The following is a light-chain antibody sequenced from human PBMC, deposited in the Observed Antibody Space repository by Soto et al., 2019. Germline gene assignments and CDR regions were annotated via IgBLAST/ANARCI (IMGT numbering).Light chain of an antibody. CDR2: DVS. Sequence: QSALTQPASVSGSPGQSITISCTGTSPAVGGYDYVSWYQHHPGKAPKLIIYDVSNRPSGVSSRFAGSKSGNTASLTISGLQAEDEADYYCSSYTNSDTPVVFGGGTKLTVL. CDR1: SPAVGGYDY. J-gene: IGLJ2*01. V-gene: IGLV2-14*03. CDR3: SSYTNSDTPVV.